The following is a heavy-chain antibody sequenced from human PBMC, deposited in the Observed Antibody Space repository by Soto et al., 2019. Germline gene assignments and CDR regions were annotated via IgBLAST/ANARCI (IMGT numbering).Heavy chain of an antibody. Sequence: EVQLVESGGGLVKPGGSLRLSCAASGFTFSTFWMSWVRQAPGKGLEWVANIKPGGSEKYYVDSVKGRFTISRDDANKSLYLQMNSLRVEDTAMYYCARNPWGVAGTDYWGQGTLVTVSS. CDR2: IKPGGSEK. J-gene: IGHJ4*02. V-gene: IGHV3-7*01. D-gene: IGHD6-19*01. CDR1: GFTFSTFW. CDR3: ARNPWGVAGTDY.